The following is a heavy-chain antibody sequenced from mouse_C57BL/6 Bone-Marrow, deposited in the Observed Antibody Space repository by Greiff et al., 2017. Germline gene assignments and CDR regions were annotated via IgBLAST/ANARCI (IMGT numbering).Heavy chain of an antibody. CDR1: GFSLSTFGMG. D-gene: IGHD2-5*01. J-gene: IGHJ4*01. CDR3: ARSPYSNYGGYAMDY. Sequence: QVQLKESGPGILQPSQTLSLTCSFSGFSLSTFGMGVGWIRQPSGKGLEWLAHIWWDDDKYYNPALKSRLTISKDTSKNQVFLKIANVYTADTATYYCARSPYSNYGGYAMDYWGQGTSVTVSS. CDR2: IWWDDDK. V-gene: IGHV8-8*01.